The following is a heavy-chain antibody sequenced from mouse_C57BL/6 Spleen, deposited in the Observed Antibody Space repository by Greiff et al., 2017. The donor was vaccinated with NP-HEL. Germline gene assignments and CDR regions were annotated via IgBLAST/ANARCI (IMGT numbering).Heavy chain of an antibody. Sequence: QVQLQQPGAELVMPGASVKLSCKASGYTFTSYWMHWVKQRPGQGLEWIGEIDPSDSYTNYNQKFKGKSTLTVDKSSSTAYMQLSSLTSEDSAVYYCARGDYYGSSGNWYFDVWGTGTTVTVSS. J-gene: IGHJ1*03. CDR3: ARGDYYGSSGNWYFDV. V-gene: IGHV1-69*01. CDR2: IDPSDSYT. D-gene: IGHD1-1*01. CDR1: GYTFTSYW.